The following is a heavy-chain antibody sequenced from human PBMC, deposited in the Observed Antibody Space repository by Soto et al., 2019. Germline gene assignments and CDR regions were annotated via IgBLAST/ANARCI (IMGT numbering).Heavy chain of an antibody. D-gene: IGHD6-19*01. V-gene: IGHV3-30-3*01. J-gene: IGHJ4*02. CDR3: ARDHSSGWPFDY. CDR1: GFTFSSYA. CDR2: ISYDGSNK. Sequence: QVQLVESGGGVVQPGRSLRLSCAASGFTFSSYAMHWVRQAPGKGLEWVAVISYDGSNKYYADSVKGRFTISRDNSKNTLYLQMNSLRAEGTAVYYCARDHSSGWPFDYWGQGTLVTVSS.